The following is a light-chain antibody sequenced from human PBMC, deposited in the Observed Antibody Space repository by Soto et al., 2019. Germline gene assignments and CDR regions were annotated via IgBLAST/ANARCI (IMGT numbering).Light chain of an antibody. CDR3: QQSYSTPFT. Sequence: DIQMTQSPSSLSASVVETIAITCRASQSISSSLNWYQQKPGKAPNLLIYAASRLQSGVPSRFSGSGSGTDFTLTISSLQPADFATYYCQQSYSTPFTFGPGTKVD. J-gene: IGKJ3*01. V-gene: IGKV1-39*01. CDR2: AAS. CDR1: QSISSS.